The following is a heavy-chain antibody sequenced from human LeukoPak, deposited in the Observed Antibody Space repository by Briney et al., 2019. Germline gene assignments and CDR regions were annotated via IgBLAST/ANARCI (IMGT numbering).Heavy chain of an antibody. J-gene: IGHJ4*02. CDR3: AKESGIAVAGVFDY. V-gene: IGHV3-23*01. D-gene: IGHD6-19*01. Sequence: PGASLRLSCAASGFTFSSYAMYWVRQTPGKGLEWVSAISGSGGSTYYADSVKGRFTISRDNSKNTLYLLMNSLRAEDKAVYYCAKESGIAVAGVFDYWGQGTLVTVSS. CDR2: ISGSGGST. CDR1: GFTFSSYA.